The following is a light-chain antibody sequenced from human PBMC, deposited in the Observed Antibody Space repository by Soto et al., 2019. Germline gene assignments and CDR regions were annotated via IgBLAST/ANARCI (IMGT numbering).Light chain of an antibody. CDR2: TND. CDR1: SSNIGSKT. Sequence: QSVLTQPPSASGTPGQRVTISCSGSSSNIGSKTVNWYQQLPGTAPKLLIYTNDQRHSGVPDRFSGSKSGTSASLAISGLQSEDEADYYCAAWDDSLNGDVFGTGTQLTVL. V-gene: IGLV1-44*01. J-gene: IGLJ1*01. CDR3: AAWDDSLNGDV.